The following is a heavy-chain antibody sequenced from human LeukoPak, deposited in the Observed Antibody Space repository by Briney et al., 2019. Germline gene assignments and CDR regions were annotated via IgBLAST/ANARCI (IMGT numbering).Heavy chain of an antibody. J-gene: IGHJ3*02. CDR2: INPSGGST. Sequence: ASVKVSCKASGYTFTSYYLHWVRQAPGQGLEWMGIINPSGGSTVHAQKFQGGVTMTRDTSTSTVYMELSSLRSEDTAVYYCARGKLEDQNAFDIWGQGTMVTVSS. CDR3: ARGKLEDQNAFDI. D-gene: IGHD1-1*01. CDR1: GYTFTSYY. V-gene: IGHV1-46*01.